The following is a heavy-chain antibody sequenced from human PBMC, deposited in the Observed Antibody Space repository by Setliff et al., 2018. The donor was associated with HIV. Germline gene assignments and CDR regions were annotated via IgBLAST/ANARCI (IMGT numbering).Heavy chain of an antibody. CDR1: GGSISNRY. D-gene: IGHD1-26*01. Sequence: ETLSLTCPVSGGSISNRYWSWIRQPPGKELEWVGSISYSGNTDQNPSLKSRVTISQDTSNNQFSLKLSSVTAADTAVYFCARGFYREAMDVWGPGTTVTVSS. J-gene: IGHJ6*02. V-gene: IGHV4-59*11. CDR2: ISYSGNT. CDR3: ARGFYREAMDV.